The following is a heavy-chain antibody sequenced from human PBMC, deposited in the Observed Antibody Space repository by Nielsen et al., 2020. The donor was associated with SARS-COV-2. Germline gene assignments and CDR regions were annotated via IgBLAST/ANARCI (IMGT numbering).Heavy chain of an antibody. V-gene: IGHV3-11*05. J-gene: IGHJ6*02. Sequence: GESLKISCAASGFMFSNYYMNWIRHSPGKGLEWVSYISGNGAYTNYADSVKGRFTISRDNTKNSLYLQMNSLRAEDTAVYYCARAGIVVVVAYYGMDVWGQGTTVTVSS. CDR1: GFMFSNYY. CDR3: ARAGIVVVVAYYGMDV. CDR2: ISGNGAYT. D-gene: IGHD2-15*01.